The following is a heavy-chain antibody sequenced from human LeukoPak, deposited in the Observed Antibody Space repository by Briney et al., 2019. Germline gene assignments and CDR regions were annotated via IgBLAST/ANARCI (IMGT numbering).Heavy chain of an antibody. V-gene: IGHV3-23*01. Sequence: PGGSLRLSCAASGFTFSSYAMSWVRQPPGKGLDWVSSFSGSGGNTFYADSVKGRFTISRDNSKNTLYLQMNSLRAEDTAVYYCARDWPSEWQHLPDYDAVDIWGQGTMVTVSS. CDR2: FSGSGGNT. CDR3: ARDWPSEWQHLPDYDAVDI. CDR1: GFTFSSYA. D-gene: IGHD6-13*01. J-gene: IGHJ3*02.